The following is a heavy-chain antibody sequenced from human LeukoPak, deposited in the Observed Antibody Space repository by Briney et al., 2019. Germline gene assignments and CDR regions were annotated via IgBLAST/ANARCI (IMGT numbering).Heavy chain of an antibody. J-gene: IGHJ4*02. D-gene: IGHD3-9*01. CDR1: GFSFSSYG. CDR2: ISYDGSNK. V-gene: IGHV3-33*05. Sequence: GGSLRLSCAGSGFSFSSYGMHWVRQAPGKGLEWVAVISYDGSNKYYADSVKGRFTISRDNSKNTLYLQMNSLRAEDTALYYCAVLYDILTGRSNDYWGQGILVTVSS. CDR3: AVLYDILTGRSNDY.